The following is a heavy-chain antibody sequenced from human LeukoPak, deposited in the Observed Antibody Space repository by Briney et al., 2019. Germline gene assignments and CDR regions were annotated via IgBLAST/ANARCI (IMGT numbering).Heavy chain of an antibody. CDR1: GYTLTDYY. CDR2: INPKNGDT. J-gene: IGHJ3*02. D-gene: IGHD3-22*01. Sequence: ASVKVSCKASGYTLTDYYIHWVRQAPGQGLEWMGCINPKNGDTNYPQKFRGRVTMSRDTSVNTAYMELSRLGSDDTAMYFCARPLRMIDAIDALDIWGQGTMVTVSS. V-gene: IGHV1-2*02. CDR3: ARPLRMIDAIDALDI.